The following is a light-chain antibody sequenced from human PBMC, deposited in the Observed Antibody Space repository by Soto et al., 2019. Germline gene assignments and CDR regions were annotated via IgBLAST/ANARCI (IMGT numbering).Light chain of an antibody. J-gene: IGLJ2*01. Sequence: QSVLTQPPSASGTPGQRVTISCSGSSSNIGSNTVNWYQQLPGTAPKLLIYSNNQRPSGVPDRFSGSKSGTSASLAISGRQSEEEADYYCAAWDDSLNGDVVFGGGTKLTVL. CDR1: SSNIGSNT. CDR3: AAWDDSLNGDVV. CDR2: SNN. V-gene: IGLV1-44*01.